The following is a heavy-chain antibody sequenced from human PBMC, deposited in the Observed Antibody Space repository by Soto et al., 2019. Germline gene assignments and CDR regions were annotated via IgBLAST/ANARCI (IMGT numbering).Heavy chain of an antibody. V-gene: IGHV3-33*01. J-gene: IGHJ5*01. Sequence: QVHLVESGGGVVQPGRALILSCAASGFTFSRYGMHWVRQAPGKGLEWGAVILADDSDRDYADCVKGRFNISRDHSKNSLHLKMNRLRAEDPAVYNCARDDDYGDNGSDSWGQGKLVTVSS. D-gene: IGHD4-17*01. CDR1: GFTFSRYG. CDR3: ARDDDYGDNGSDS. CDR2: ILADDSDR.